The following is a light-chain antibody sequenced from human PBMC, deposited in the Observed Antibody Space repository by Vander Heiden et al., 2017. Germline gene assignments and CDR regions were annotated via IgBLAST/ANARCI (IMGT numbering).Light chain of an antibody. CDR1: QSVISNY. Sequence: IVSTPPPAPLSLSAGERATLSCTARQSVISNYLAWYQQRPGQAPRLLIYGASTRATGIPDRFSGSGSGTDFTLSISRVEPEDSAVYSCQQYGSSPWTFGQGTKVEIK. V-gene: IGKV3-20*01. CDR2: GAS. J-gene: IGKJ1*01. CDR3: QQYGSSPWT.